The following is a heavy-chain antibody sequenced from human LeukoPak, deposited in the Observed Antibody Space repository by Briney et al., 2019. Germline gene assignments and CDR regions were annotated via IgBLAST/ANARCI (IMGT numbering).Heavy chain of an antibody. Sequence: GGSLRLSCAASGFTFSSYWMSWVRQAPGKGLEWVSNIQPDGSEQYPVDPVKGRFTISRDNARNSMFLQMKSLRVEDTAVYYCASQSYARFDPWGQGTLVTVSS. D-gene: IGHD3-16*01. V-gene: IGHV3-7*01. CDR3: ASQSYARFDP. CDR1: GFTFSSYW. CDR2: IQPDGSEQ. J-gene: IGHJ5*02.